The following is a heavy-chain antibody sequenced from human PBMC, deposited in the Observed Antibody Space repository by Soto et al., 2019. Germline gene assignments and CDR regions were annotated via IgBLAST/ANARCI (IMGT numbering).Heavy chain of an antibody. CDR1: GFTFSSYS. CDR2: IKSKTDGGTT. D-gene: IGHD1-7*01. V-gene: IGHV3-15*07. Sequence: GGSLRLSCAASGFTFSSYSMNWVRQAPGKGLEWVGRIKSKTDGGTTDYAAPVKGRFTISRDDSKNTLYLQMNSLKTEDTAVYYCTTGSWNYGDDAFDIWGQRTMVTVSS. J-gene: IGHJ3*02. CDR3: TTGSWNYGDDAFDI.